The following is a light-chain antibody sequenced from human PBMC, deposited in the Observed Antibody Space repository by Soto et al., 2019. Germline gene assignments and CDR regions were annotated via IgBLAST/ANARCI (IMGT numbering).Light chain of an antibody. CDR3: QQRSNWLST. Sequence: EIVLTQSQATLSLSPGNRATLSCRARQSVSCYLAWYQQNPGQAPRLLIYDASNRATGIPARFSGSVSGTDFTLNITSLEPEDFAVYYCQQRSNWLSTFVCGTKVEI. CDR2: DAS. J-gene: IGKJ4*01. CDR1: QSVSCY. V-gene: IGKV3-11*01.